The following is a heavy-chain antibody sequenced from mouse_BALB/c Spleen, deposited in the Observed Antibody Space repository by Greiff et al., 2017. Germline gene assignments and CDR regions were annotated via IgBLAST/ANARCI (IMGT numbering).Heavy chain of an antibody. J-gene: IGHJ4*01. Sequence: QVQLKESGPGLVAPSQSLSITCTVSGFSLTGYGVNWVRQPPGKGLEWLGMIWGDGSTDYNSALNSRLSISKDNSKSQVFLKMNSLQTDDTARYYCARERGLSYAMDYWGQGTSVTVSS. CDR1: GFSLTGYG. CDR3: ARERGLSYAMDY. V-gene: IGHV2-6-7*01. D-gene: IGHD3-3*01. CDR2: IWGDGST.